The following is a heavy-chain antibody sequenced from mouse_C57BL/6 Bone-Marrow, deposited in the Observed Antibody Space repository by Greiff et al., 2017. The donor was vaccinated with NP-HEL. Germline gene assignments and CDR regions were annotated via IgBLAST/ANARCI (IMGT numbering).Heavy chain of an antibody. Sequence: QVQLKQSGAELAKPGASVKLSCKASGYTFTSYWMHWVKQSTGQGLEWIGYINPSSGYTKYNQKFKDKATLTADKSSSNAYMQLSSLTYEDSAVYYCARENYEGFAYWGQGTLVTVSA. J-gene: IGHJ3*01. CDR2: INPSSGYT. CDR3: ARENYEGFAY. D-gene: IGHD1-1*01. CDR1: GYTFTSYW. V-gene: IGHV1-7*01.